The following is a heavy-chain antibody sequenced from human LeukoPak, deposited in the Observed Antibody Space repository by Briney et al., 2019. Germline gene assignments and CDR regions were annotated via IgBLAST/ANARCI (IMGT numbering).Heavy chain of an antibody. CDR1: GYSFTSYA. J-gene: IGHJ4*02. D-gene: IGHD6-6*01. V-gene: IGHV1-3*01. CDR2: INADNGDT. Sequence: ASVKVSCKASGYSFTSYAMHWVRQAPGQGLEWMGWINADNGDTKYSQKFQGRVTITRDTSASTAYMEVSSLRSEDTAVYYCARDVSSSSDHWGQGTLVTVSS. CDR3: ARDVSSSSDH.